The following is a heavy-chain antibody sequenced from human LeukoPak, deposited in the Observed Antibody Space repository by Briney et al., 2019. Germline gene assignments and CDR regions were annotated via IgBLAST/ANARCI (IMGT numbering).Heavy chain of an antibody. J-gene: IGHJ4*02. CDR3: ARGLLLE. V-gene: IGHV3-66*01. Sequence: GGSLRLSCAASGFTVSNNYMTWVRQAPGKGLEWVSVIYKIGNTFYADSVKGRFTISRDNAKNSVYLQMNSLRAEDTAVYYCARGLLLEWGQGTLVTVSS. CDR1: GFTVSNNY. D-gene: IGHD3-9*01. CDR2: IYKIGNT.